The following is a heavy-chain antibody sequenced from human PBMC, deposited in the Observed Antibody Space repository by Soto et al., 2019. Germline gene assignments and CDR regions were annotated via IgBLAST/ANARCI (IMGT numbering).Heavy chain of an antibody. D-gene: IGHD6-19*01. CDR2: ISGSGGGT. Sequence: GSLRLSCAASGFTFSSYAMSWVRQAPGKGLEWVSAISGSGGGTYYADSVKGRFTISRDNSKNTLYLQMNSLKTEDTAVYYCARGPERYSSGWYWFDYWGQGTLVTVSS. CDR3: ARGPERYSSGWYWFDY. V-gene: IGHV3-23*01. CDR1: GFTFSSYA. J-gene: IGHJ4*02.